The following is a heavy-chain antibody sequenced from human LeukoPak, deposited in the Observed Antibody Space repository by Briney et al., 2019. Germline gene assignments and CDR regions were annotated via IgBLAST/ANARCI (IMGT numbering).Heavy chain of an antibody. CDR2: IHYSGST. CDR1: GDSISGYF. D-gene: IGHD2-8*01. CDR3: ARYYCTNISCLHFDF. V-gene: IGHV4-59*01. J-gene: IGHJ4*02. Sequence: SETLSLTCTVYGDSISGYFWSWIRQPPGKGLEWIGYIHYSGSTNYNPSLKSRVTISIDTSKNQFSLKLNSVTAADTAVYYCARYYCTNISCLHFDFWGQGALVTVSS.